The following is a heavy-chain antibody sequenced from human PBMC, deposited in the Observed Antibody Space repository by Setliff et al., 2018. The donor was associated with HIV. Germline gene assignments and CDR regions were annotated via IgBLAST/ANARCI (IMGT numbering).Heavy chain of an antibody. CDR3: ARSLRYFDWSLHY. CDR2: LYISGST. Sequence: PSETLSLTCTVSGGSISSGNYYWSWIRQPAGKGLEWIGRLYISGSTNYNPSLKSRVTISVDASKKQLSLNLSSVTAADTAVYYCARSLRYFDWSLHYWGQGMLVTVSS. V-gene: IGHV4-61*02. D-gene: IGHD3-9*01. J-gene: IGHJ4*02. CDR1: GGSISSGNYY.